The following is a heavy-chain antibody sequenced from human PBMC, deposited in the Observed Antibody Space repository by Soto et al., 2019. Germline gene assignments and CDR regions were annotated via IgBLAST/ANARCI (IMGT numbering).Heavy chain of an antibody. CDR3: ARSSGGNFGIIIEGSNWFDP. CDR2: INPHGGST. Sequence: GASVKVSCKAPGDTFTSYYLNWVRQAPGQGLEWMGVINPHGGSTKYAQKFQGRITMTRDTSRSTVYMELSSLRSDDTAIYYCARSSGGNFGIIIEGSNWFDPWGQGTLVTDSS. V-gene: IGHV1-46*01. J-gene: IGHJ5*02. D-gene: IGHD3-3*01. CDR1: GDTFTSYY.